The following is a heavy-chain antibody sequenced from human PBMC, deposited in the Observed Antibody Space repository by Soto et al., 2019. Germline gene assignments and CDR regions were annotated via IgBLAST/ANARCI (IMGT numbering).Heavy chain of an antibody. V-gene: IGHV3-21*01. CDR2: ISSSSSYI. J-gene: IGHJ6*02. Sequence: GGSLRLSCAASGFTFSSYSMNWVRQAPGKGLEWVSSISSSSSYIYYADSVKGRITISRDNAKNSLYLQMNSLRAEDTAVYYCARAGYYGSGRGTGYYGMDVWGQGTTVTV. CDR3: ARAGYYGSGRGTGYYGMDV. D-gene: IGHD3-10*01. CDR1: GFTFSSYS.